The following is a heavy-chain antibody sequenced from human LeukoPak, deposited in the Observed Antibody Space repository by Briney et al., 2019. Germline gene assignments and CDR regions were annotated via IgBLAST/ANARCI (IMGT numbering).Heavy chain of an antibody. D-gene: IGHD2-15*01. V-gene: IGHV4-31*03. J-gene: IGHJ4*02. CDR2: IYYSGST. Sequence: SETLSLTCTVSGGSISNGVYYWSWIRRHPGKGLEWIGYIYYSGSTYYSPSLKSRLTMSVDTSKNQFSLKLSSVPAADTAVYYCARDLGGGSFDFWGQGTLVTVSS. CDR1: GGSISNGVYY. CDR3: ARDLGGGSFDF.